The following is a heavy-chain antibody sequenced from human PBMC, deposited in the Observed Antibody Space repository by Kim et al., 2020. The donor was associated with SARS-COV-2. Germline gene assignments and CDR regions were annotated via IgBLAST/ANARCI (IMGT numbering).Heavy chain of an antibody. D-gene: IGHD6-19*01. Sequence: GESLKISCKGSGYSFTSYWIGWVRQMPGKGLEWMGIIYPGDSDTRYSPSFQGQVTISADKSISTAYLQWSSLKASDTAMYYCARHYSSGWYVTPYYYYGMDVWGQGTTVTVSS. CDR3: ARHYSSGWYVTPYYYYGMDV. CDR1: GYSFTSYW. CDR2: IYPGDSDT. J-gene: IGHJ6*02. V-gene: IGHV5-51*01.